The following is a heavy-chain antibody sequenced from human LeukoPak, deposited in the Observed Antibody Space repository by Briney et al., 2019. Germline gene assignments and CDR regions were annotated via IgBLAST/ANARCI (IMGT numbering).Heavy chain of an antibody. V-gene: IGHV4-61*01. Sequence: PSETLSLTCTVSGGSVSSGNYYWPWIRQPPGKGLEWIGYNSYSGSANNNPSLKSRVTILLDTSKNQFSPKLSSVTAADTAIYSCARRVSGDYGHWFDPWSQGTLVTVSS. CDR1: GGSVSSGNYY. D-gene: IGHD4-17*01. CDR3: ARRVSGDYGHWFDP. CDR2: NSYSGSA. J-gene: IGHJ5*02.